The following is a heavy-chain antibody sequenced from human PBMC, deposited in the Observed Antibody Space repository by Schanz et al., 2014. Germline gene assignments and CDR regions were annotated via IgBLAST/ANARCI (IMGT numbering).Heavy chain of an antibody. D-gene: IGHD5-12*01. CDR1: GDSITSNRW. V-gene: IGHV4-4*02. CDR3: ARVRVGDGYLVEY. CDR2: INNSGSP. Sequence: QVQLQESGPGLVKPSGTLSLTCAVSGDSITSNRWWSWVRQPPGKGLEWIGEINNSGSPNYNPSLKSRVTISLDKSKNQFSLKLSSVTAADTAVYYCARVRVGDGYLVEYWGQGTLVTVSS. J-gene: IGHJ4*02.